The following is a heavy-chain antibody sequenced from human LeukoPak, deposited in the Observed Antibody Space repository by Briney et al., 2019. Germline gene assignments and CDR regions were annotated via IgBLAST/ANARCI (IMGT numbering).Heavy chain of an antibody. CDR3: ARAAYSSTWYSRYFDL. Sequence: GGSLRLSCAASGFIFSTYDMHWVRQAAGKGLEWVSAIVTAGDTYYPGSVKGRFTISRENAKNSLYLQMNSLRAGDTAVYYCARAAYSSTWYSRYFDLWGRGTLVTVSS. CDR1: GFIFSTYD. CDR2: IVTAGDT. D-gene: IGHD6-13*01. J-gene: IGHJ2*01. V-gene: IGHV3-13*01.